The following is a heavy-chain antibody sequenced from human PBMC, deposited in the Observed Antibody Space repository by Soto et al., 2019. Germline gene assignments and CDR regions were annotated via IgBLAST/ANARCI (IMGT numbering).Heavy chain of an antibody. V-gene: IGHV3-23*01. CDR2: ILVDGRT. J-gene: IGHJ3*02. CDR3: AKATATGGGAFDI. CDR1: GFICGSYD. Sequence: GGSLRLSCAASGFICGSYDMSWVRQAPGKGLEWVSTILVDGRTFYVDSVKGRFTISRDSSQNTVHLQMNSLTAGDTALYYCAKATATGGGAFDICGQGTKVTVSS. D-gene: IGHD2-8*02.